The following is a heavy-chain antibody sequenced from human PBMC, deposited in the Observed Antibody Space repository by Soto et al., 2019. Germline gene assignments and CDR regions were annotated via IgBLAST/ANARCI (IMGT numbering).Heavy chain of an antibody. J-gene: IGHJ5*02. Sequence: SETLSLTCTVSGASISGFYWSWIRKPAGKGLGWIGRIYATGTTDYNPSLKSRVMMSVDTSKKQFSLKLRSVTAADTAVYYCVRDGTKTLRDWFDPWGQGISVTVSS. D-gene: IGHD1-1*01. CDR2: IYATGTT. V-gene: IGHV4-4*07. CDR3: VRDGTKTLRDWFDP. CDR1: GASISGFY.